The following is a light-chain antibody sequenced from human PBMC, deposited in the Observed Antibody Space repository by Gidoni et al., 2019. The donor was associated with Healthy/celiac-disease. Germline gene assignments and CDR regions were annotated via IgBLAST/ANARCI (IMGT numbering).Light chain of an antibody. CDR2: WAS. V-gene: IGKV4-1*01. Sequence: DIVITQSLDSLAVSLGERATINCKSSQSVLYSSNNKNYLAWYQQKPGQPPKLLIYWASTRESGVPDRFSGSGSGTDFTLTISSLKAEDVAVYYCQQYYSTPLFTFGPGTKVDIK. J-gene: IGKJ3*01. CDR1: QSVLYSSNNKNY. CDR3: QQYYSTPLFT.